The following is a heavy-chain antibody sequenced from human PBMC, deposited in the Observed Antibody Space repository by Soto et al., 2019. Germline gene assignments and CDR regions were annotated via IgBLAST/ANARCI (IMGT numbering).Heavy chain of an antibody. CDR2: IIPIFGTA. V-gene: IGHV1-69*13. J-gene: IGHJ4*02. CDR1: GGTFSSYA. CDR3: AREDSGRSRPFDY. D-gene: IGHD1-26*01. Sequence: SVKVSCKASGGTFSSYAISWVRQAPGQGLEWMGGIIPIFGTANYAQKFQGRVTITADESTSTAYMELSSLRSEDTAVYYCAREDSGRSRPFDYWGQGTLVTVSS.